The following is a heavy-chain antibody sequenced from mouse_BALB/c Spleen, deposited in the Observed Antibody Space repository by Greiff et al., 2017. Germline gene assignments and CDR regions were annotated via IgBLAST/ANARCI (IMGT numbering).Heavy chain of an antibody. CDR3: ARMNAMDY. V-gene: IGHV1-80*01. CDR2: IYPGDGDT. CDR1: GYAFSSYW. J-gene: IGHJ4*01. Sequence: QVQLKESGAELVRPGSSVKISCKASGYAFSSYWMNWVKQRPGQGLEWIGQIYPGDGDTNYNGKFKGKATLTADKSSSTAYMQLSSLTSEDSAVYFCARMNAMDYWGQGTSVTVSS.